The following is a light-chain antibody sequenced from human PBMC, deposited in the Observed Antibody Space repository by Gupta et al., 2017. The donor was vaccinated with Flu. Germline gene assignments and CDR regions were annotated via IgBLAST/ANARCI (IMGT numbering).Light chain of an antibody. Sequence: QSVLTQPPSVSGATAQRVTISCTGSSPNIGAGYDVHWYQQHPGTAPKLLIYGNSNRPSGVPDRFSGSKYGTSASLAITGLQAEDEADYYCQSYDSSLSGSVFGGGTKLTVL. V-gene: IGLV1-40*01. J-gene: IGLJ3*02. CDR3: QSYDSSLSGSV. CDR1: SPNIGAGYD. CDR2: GNS.